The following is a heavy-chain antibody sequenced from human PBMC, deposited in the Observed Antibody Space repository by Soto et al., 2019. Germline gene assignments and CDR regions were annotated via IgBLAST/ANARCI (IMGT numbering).Heavy chain of an antibody. CDR2: INHSGST. CDR1: GGSFSGYY. J-gene: IGHJ4*02. V-gene: IGHV4-34*01. CDR3: ARGGDGYKNGYFDY. Sequence: SETLSLTCAVYGGSFSGYYWSWIRQPPGKGLEWIGEINHSGSTNYNPSLKSRVTISVDTSKNQFSLNLTSVTAADTAVYYCARGGDGYKNGYFDYWGQGTLVTVSS. D-gene: IGHD2-21*01.